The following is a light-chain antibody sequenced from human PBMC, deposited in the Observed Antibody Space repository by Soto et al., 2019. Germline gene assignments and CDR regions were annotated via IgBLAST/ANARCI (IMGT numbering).Light chain of an antibody. CDR3: AAWDDSLSGKV. V-gene: IGLV1-47*01. CDR1: SSNIGSYY. J-gene: IGLJ2*01. CDR2: KNN. Sequence: QPVLTQPPSASGTPGQRVTISCSGSSSNIGSYYVYWYQQLPGMAPKLLIYKNNQRPSGVPDRFSGSKSGTSASLAISGLRSEDEADYYCAAWDDSLSGKVFGGGTQLTVL.